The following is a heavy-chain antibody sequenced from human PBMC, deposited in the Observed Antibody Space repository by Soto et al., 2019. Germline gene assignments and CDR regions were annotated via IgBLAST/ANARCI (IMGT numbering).Heavy chain of an antibody. V-gene: IGHV4-39*01. J-gene: IGHJ6*03. Sequence: ETLSLTCTVSGGSISSSSYYWGWIRQPPGKGLEWIGSTYYSGSTYYNPSLKSRVTISVDTSKNQFSLKLSSVTAADTAVYYCARLTAIAAAGGYYYYYMDVWGKGTTVTVSS. CDR3: ARLTAIAAAGGYYYYYMDV. D-gene: IGHD6-13*01. CDR1: GGSISSSSYY. CDR2: TYYSGST.